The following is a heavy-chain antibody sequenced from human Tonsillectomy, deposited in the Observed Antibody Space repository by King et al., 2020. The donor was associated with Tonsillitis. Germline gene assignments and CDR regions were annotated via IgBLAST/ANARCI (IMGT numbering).Heavy chain of an antibody. D-gene: IGHD3-3*01. CDR1: GFTFSNYW. J-gene: IGHJ4*02. V-gene: IGHV3-7*01. CDR2: IDQDGSEK. Sequence: VQLVESGGGLVQPGGSLRLSCAASGFTFSNYWMSWVRQAPGKGLEWVAHIDQDGSEKFYVDSVKGRFTISRDNAKNSLYLQMNSLRAEDTAVYFCTTFWSGYFDYWGQGTLVTVSS. CDR3: TTFWSGYFDY.